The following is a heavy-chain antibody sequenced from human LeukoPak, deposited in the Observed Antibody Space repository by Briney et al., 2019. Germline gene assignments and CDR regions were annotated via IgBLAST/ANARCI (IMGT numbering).Heavy chain of an antibody. CDR2: ISYDGSNK. D-gene: IGHD6-6*01. CDR1: GFTFSSYG. Sequence: GGSLRLSCAASGFTFSSYGMHWIRQAPGKGLEWVTVISYDGSNKYYADSVKGRFTISRDNSKNTLYLQMNSLRAEDTAVYYCAKDSSSQFDYWGQGTLVTVSS. V-gene: IGHV3-30*18. J-gene: IGHJ4*02. CDR3: AKDSSSQFDY.